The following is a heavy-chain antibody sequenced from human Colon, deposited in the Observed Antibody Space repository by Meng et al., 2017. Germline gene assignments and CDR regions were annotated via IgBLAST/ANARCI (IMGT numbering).Heavy chain of an antibody. CDR1: GGSFSGYY. CDR2: INHSGST. J-gene: IGHJ1*01. CDR3: ARGRYRYSWSYSKGAEYFQH. V-gene: IGHV4-34*01. D-gene: IGHD1-26*01. Sequence: VPVPQWGAGQCKPSETLSLTCAVDGGSFSGYYWSWIRQPPGKGLEWIGQINHSGSTNYNPSLKSRVTISVDTSKNQFSLKLSSVTAADTAVYYCARGRYRYSWSYSKGAEYFQHWGQGTLVTVSS.